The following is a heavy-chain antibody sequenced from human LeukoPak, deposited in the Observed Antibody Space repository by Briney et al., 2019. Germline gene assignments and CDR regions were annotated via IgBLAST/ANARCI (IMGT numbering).Heavy chain of an antibody. V-gene: IGHV3-9*01. CDR3: AKISNPAAGIYFNYFDY. J-gene: IGHJ4*02. Sequence: GGSLRLSCAASGFTFDDYAMHWVRQAPGKGLEWVSGISWNSGSIGYADSVKGRFAISRDNAKNSLYLQMNSLRAEDTALYYCAKISNPAAGIYFNYFDYWGQGTLVTVSS. CDR2: ISWNSGSI. CDR1: GFTFDDYA. D-gene: IGHD6-13*01.